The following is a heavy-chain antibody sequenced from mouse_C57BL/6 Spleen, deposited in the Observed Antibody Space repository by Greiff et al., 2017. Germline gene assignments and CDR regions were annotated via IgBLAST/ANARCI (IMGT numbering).Heavy chain of an antibody. Sequence: VQLLQPGAGLVRPGSSVKLSCKSSDYTFTTYWMHWVKQTPIQGLEWIGNIDPSDSETHYPQKFKDKATFSVDKSSSTAYMQLSRLTSEDSAVYYCASSSLYSNDVSYYSMDYWGQGTSVTVSS. CDR1: DYTFTTYW. CDR3: ASSSLYSNDVSYYSMDY. CDR2: IDPSDSET. D-gene: IGHD2-12*01. J-gene: IGHJ4*01. V-gene: IGHV1-52*01.